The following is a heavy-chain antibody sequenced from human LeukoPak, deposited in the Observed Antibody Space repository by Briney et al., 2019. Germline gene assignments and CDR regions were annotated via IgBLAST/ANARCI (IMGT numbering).Heavy chain of an antibody. CDR2: ISGSDDST. CDR1: GLTVSDNF. D-gene: IGHD3-9*01. Sequence: PGGSLRLSCAASGLTVSDNFMSWVRQAPGKGLEWVSAISGSDDSTYYADSVKGRFTISRDNSKDTLYLQMNSLRAEDTAVYYCAKGLRFFDWLDPIDYWGQGTLVTVSS. V-gene: IGHV3-23*01. CDR3: AKGLRFFDWLDPIDY. J-gene: IGHJ4*02.